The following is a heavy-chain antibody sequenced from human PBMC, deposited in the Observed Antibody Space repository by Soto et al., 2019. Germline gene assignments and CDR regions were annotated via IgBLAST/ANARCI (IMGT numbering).Heavy chain of an antibody. Sequence: PGGSLRLSCAASGFTVSSNYMSWVRQAPGKGLEWVSVIYSGGSTYYADSVKGRFTISRDNSKNTLYLQMNSLRAEDTAVYYCARVRYSSPIAGMDVWGQGTTVTVS. CDR1: GFTVSSNY. J-gene: IGHJ6*02. V-gene: IGHV3-53*01. CDR2: IYSGGST. D-gene: IGHD6-13*01. CDR3: ARVRYSSPIAGMDV.